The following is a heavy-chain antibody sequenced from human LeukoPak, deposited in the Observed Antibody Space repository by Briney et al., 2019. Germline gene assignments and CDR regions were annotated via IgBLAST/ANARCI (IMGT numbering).Heavy chain of an antibody. D-gene: IGHD4-23*01. CDR1: GFTVSSKY. CDR2: IYSGGST. CDR3: AREPGVTQGNL. J-gene: IGHJ4*02. Sequence: GGSLRLSCAASGFTVSSKYMSWVRQAPGKGLEWVSVIYSGGSTYYADSVKGRFTISRDNSKNTLYLQMNSLRAEDTAVYYCAREPGVTQGNLWGQGTLVTVSS. V-gene: IGHV3-66*01.